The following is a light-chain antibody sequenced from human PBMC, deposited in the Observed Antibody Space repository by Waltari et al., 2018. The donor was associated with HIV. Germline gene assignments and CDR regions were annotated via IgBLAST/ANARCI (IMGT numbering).Light chain of an antibody. Sequence: QSVLTQPPSVSAAPGQKVTISCPGSTSTIGNSYVSWYQQLPGTAPKLVIYENNKRPSGIPDRFSGSKSGTSATLGITGLQTGDEADYYCGTWDNNLSAWVFGGGTKLTVL. CDR2: ENN. CDR1: TSTIGNSY. J-gene: IGLJ3*02. CDR3: GTWDNNLSAWV. V-gene: IGLV1-51*02.